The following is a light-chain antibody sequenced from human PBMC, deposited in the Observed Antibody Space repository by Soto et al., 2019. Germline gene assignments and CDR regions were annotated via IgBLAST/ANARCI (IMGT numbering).Light chain of an antibody. J-gene: IGKJ1*01. CDR3: QQYSTYPWT. Sequence: DNHVNHAPSTLSTTVGDRVTITCRASQTISTLLAWYQQRPGKAPNLLIYKASSLESGVPSRFSGSGSGTEFTLTISSLQPDDFATYFCQQYSTYPWTFGQGTKVDIK. CDR2: KAS. V-gene: IGKV1-5*03. CDR1: QTISTL.